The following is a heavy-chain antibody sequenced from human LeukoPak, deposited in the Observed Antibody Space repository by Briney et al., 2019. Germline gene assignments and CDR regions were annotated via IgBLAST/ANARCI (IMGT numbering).Heavy chain of an antibody. Sequence: ASVKVSCKASGYTFTGYYMHWVRQAPGQGLEWMGWINPNSGGTNYAQKFQGRVTMTRDTSISTAYMELSRLRSDDTAVYYCARVHWNPYYYYYMDVWGKGTTVTVSS. J-gene: IGHJ6*03. CDR2: INPNSGGT. V-gene: IGHV1-2*02. CDR3: ARVHWNPYYYYYMDV. D-gene: IGHD1-1*01. CDR1: GYTFTGYY.